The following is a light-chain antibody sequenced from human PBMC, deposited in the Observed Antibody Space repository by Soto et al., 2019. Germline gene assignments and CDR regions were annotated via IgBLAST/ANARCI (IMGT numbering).Light chain of an antibody. CDR1: QSVSSN. Sequence: EIVMTQSPATLSVSPGERATLSCRASQSVSSNLAWYQQKPGQTPRLLIYGASTRATGIPARFSGSGSGTELTLTISSLQSEDFSVYYCQQDNNWPLYTFGQGTKLEIK. J-gene: IGKJ2*01. CDR2: GAS. CDR3: QQDNNWPLYT. V-gene: IGKV3-15*01.